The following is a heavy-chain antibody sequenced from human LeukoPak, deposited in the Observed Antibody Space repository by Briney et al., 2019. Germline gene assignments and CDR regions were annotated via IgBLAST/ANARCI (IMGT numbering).Heavy chain of an antibody. CDR3: ASTCSSTSCLGV. V-gene: IGHV4-39*01. CDR2: IYYSGST. J-gene: IGHJ6*02. Sequence: SESLSLTCTVSGGSISSSSYSWGWIRQPPGKGLEWIGSIYYSGSTYYIPSLKIRVTISVDTSKNQFSLKLSSVTAADTAVYYCASTCSSTSCLGVWGQGTTVTVSS. CDR1: GGSISSSSYS. D-gene: IGHD2-2*01.